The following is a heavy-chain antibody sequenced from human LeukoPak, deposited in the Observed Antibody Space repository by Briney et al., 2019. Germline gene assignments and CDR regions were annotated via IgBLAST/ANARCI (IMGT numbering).Heavy chain of an antibody. CDR3: ARDSRTRYYYYYGMDV. V-gene: IGHV1-18*01. D-gene: IGHD2-2*01. J-gene: IGHJ6*02. Sequence: ASVKVSCKASGYTFTSYGISWVRQAPGQGLEWMGWISAYNGNTNYAQKLQGRVTMTTDTSTSTAYIELRSLRSDDTAVYYCARDSRTRYYYYYGMDVWGQGTTVTVSS. CDR2: ISAYNGNT. CDR1: GYTFTSYG.